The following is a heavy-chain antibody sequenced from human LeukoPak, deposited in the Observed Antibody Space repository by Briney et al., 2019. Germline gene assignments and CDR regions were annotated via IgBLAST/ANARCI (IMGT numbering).Heavy chain of an antibody. CDR2: INHSGST. V-gene: IGHV4-34*01. CDR1: GGSFSGYY. D-gene: IGHD3-22*01. J-gene: IGHJ3*02. CDR3: ARDLVFYYYDSSGYSGYAFDI. Sequence: PSETLSLTCAVFGGSFSGYYWSWIRQPPGKGLEWIGEINHSGSTNYNPSLKSRVTISVDTSKNQFSLKLSSVTAADTAVYYCARDLVFYYYDSSGYSGYAFDIWGQGTMVTVSS.